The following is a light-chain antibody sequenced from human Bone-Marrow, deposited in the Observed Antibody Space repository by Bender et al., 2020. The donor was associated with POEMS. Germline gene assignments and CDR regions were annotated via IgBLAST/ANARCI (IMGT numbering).Light chain of an antibody. V-gene: IGLV3-21*02. CDR1: NIGTKS. CDR2: DDS. Sequence: SYVLTQPPSLSVAPGQTARITCEGNNIGTKSVHWFQQKTGQAPVLVVYDDSDRPSGIPERISGSNSGNTATLTISRVEAGDEAEYYCQVWASISDHVVFGGGTKLTVL. J-gene: IGLJ3*02. CDR3: QVWASISDHVV.